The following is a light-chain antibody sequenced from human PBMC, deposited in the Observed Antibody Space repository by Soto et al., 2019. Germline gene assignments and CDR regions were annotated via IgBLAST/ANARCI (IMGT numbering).Light chain of an antibody. CDR1: SSDVDYYKY. V-gene: IGLV2-14*01. Sequence: QSALSQPASVSGSPGQSITISCIGTSSDVDYYKYVSWYQHHPGKAPKLLIYDVSLRPSGVSNRFSGSKSGNTASLTISGLQTDDEDVYYCSSYKRSSPVFGNGTKVTV. CDR2: DVS. J-gene: IGLJ1*01. CDR3: SSYKRSSPV.